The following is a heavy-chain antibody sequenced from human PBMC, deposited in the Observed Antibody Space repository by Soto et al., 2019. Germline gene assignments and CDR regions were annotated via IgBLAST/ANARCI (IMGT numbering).Heavy chain of an antibody. D-gene: IGHD3-22*01. CDR1: GFTFTSSA. Sequence: SVKVSCKASGFTFTSSAVQWVRQARGQRLEWIGWIVVGSGNTNYAQKFQERVTITRDMSTSTAYMELSSLRSEDTAVYYCAVEYYYDSSGYYPDAFDIWGQGAMVTVSS. CDR2: IVVGSGNT. V-gene: IGHV1-58*01. CDR3: AVEYYYDSSGYYPDAFDI. J-gene: IGHJ3*02.